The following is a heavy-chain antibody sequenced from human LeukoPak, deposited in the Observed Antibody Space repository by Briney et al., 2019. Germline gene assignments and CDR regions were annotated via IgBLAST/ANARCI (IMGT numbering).Heavy chain of an antibody. Sequence: GGSLRLSCAASGFSFSDCAMSWVRQAPGKGLEWVSGLSGSGGNTHYADSVKGRFTISRDNSKNTLYLQMNSLRAEDTAVYYCARPRTNWYFDLWGRGTLVTVSS. D-gene: IGHD3/OR15-3a*01. CDR2: LSGSGGNT. V-gene: IGHV3-23*01. CDR3: ARPRTNWYFDL. CDR1: GFSFSDCA. J-gene: IGHJ2*01.